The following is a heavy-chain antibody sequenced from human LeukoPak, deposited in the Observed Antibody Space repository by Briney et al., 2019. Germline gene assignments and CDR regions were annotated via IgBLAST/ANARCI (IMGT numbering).Heavy chain of an antibody. D-gene: IGHD6-19*01. CDR2: IYSGGST. CDR3: VKDISGWTFHF. CDR1: GFTVSSKY. Sequence: GGSLRLSCAASGFTVSSKYMSWVRQAPGKGLEWVSVIYSGGSTYYADSVKGRFTISRDNSKNTLYLQMNSLKAEDTAVYYCVKDISGWTFHFWGQGTLVTVSS. J-gene: IGHJ4*02. V-gene: IGHV3-53*01.